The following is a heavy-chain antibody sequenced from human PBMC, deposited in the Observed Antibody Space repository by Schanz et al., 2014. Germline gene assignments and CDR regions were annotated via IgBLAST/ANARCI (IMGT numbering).Heavy chain of an antibody. Sequence: VQLVESGGGLVQPGGSLRLSCATSGLNFDYYGMNWVRQAPGKGLEWGANIGYDGSEKYYVDSVKGRFTISRDNSKDTLYLQMSGLTPEDTAVYYCARGPIPIQGVPMDFWGQGTLVTVSS. CDR2: IGYDGSEK. D-gene: IGHD3-10*01. V-gene: IGHV3-33*01. J-gene: IGHJ4*02. CDR1: GLNFDYYG. CDR3: ARGPIPIQGVPMDF.